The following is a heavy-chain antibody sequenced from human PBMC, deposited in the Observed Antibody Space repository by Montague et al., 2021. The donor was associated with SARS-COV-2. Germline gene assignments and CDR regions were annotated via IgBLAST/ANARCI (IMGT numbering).Heavy chain of an antibody. Sequence: SETLSLTCAVYSGSFGDDNWSWIRHPPGTGLEWIGNIRQSGRTNYNPSLKSRVTISVDTSKNQFSLKLTSVTAADTGLYFCARGHLSVSMIVVVFTSASYYFDYWGQGAQVTVSS. D-gene: IGHD3-22*01. CDR2: IRQSGRT. J-gene: IGHJ4*02. CDR3: ARGHLSVSMIVVVFTSASYYFDY. V-gene: IGHV4-34*01. CDR1: SGSFGDDN.